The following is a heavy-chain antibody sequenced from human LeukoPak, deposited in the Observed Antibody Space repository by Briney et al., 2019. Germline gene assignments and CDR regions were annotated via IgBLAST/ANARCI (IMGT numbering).Heavy chain of an antibody. Sequence: HPGGSLRLSCAASGFTFSSYGMHWVRQAPGKGLEWVAVISYDGSNKYYADSVKGRFTISRDNSKNTLYLQMNSLRAEDTAVYYCAKVSRWFGEYYEYWGQGTLVTVSS. CDR2: ISYDGSNK. CDR3: AKVSRWFGEYYEY. CDR1: GFTFSSYG. D-gene: IGHD3-10*01. V-gene: IGHV3-30*18. J-gene: IGHJ4*02.